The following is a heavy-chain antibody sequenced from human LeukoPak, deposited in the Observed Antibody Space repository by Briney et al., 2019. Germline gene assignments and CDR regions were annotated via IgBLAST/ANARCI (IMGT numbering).Heavy chain of an antibody. V-gene: IGHV3-48*01. CDR1: GFPLSSYS. Sequence: PGGSLGLSCAASGFPLSSYSINWVSQAPGKGLEWVSYINIDSITVNYADSVKGRFTISRDNARNSLYLQMNSLRAEDTAVYYCSTAKFDNWGQGTLVTVSS. J-gene: IGHJ4*02. CDR2: INIDSITV. CDR3: STAKFDN.